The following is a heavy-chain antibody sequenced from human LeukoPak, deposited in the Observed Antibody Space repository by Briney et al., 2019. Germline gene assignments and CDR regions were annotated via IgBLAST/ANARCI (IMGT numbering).Heavy chain of an antibody. D-gene: IGHD4-17*01. CDR2: IIPILGIA. CDR3: ARDDYGDYDTVGCFQH. Sequence: SVKVSCKASGGTFSSYAISWVRQAPGQGLEWMGRIIPILGIANYAQKFQGRVTITADKSTSTAYMELSSLRSEDTAVYYCARDDYGDYDTVGCFQHWGQGTLVTVSS. J-gene: IGHJ1*01. V-gene: IGHV1-69*04. CDR1: GGTFSSYA.